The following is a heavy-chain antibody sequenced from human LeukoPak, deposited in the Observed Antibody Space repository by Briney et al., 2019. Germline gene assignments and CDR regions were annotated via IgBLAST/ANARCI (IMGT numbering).Heavy chain of an antibody. CDR1: GYTFTDYY. J-gene: IGHJ6*02. D-gene: IGHD6-13*01. CDR3: ARVRIGQQLDKYYYYAMDV. V-gene: IGHV1-2*02. Sequence: ASVKVSCKASGYTFTDYYMHWVRQAPGQGLEWMGWINPNSCGTNFAQKFQGRVTMTTDTSISTAYMEVSRLRSDDTAVYYCARVRIGQQLDKYYYYAMDVWGQGTTVTVS. CDR2: INPNSCGT.